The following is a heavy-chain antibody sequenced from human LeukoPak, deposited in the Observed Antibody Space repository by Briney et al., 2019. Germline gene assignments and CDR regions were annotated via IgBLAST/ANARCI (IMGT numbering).Heavy chain of an antibody. J-gene: IGHJ4*02. CDR3: ARAPAAAGTGDYFDY. D-gene: IGHD6-13*01. V-gene: IGHV4-30-4*08. CDR2: IYYSGST. Sequence: SQTLSLTCTVSGGSISSGDYYWSWIRQPPGKGLEWIGYIYYSGSTYYNPSLKSRVTISVDTSKNQFSLKLSSVTAADTAVYYCARAPAAAGTGDYFDYWGQGTLVTVSS. CDR1: GGSISSGDYY.